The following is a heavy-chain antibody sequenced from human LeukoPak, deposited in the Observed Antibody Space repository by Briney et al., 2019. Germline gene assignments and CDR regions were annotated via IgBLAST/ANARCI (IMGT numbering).Heavy chain of an antibody. CDR1: GGSISSGSYY. J-gene: IGHJ6*03. CDR3: ERTSFNYYYYMDV. V-gene: IGHV4-61*02. Sequence: SETLSLTCTVSGGSISSGSYYWSWIRQPAGKGLEWIGRIYTSGSTDYNPSLKSRVTISVDTSKNQFSLKLSSVTAADTAVYYCERTSFNYYYYMDVWGKGTTVTISS. D-gene: IGHD3-10*01. CDR2: IYTSGST.